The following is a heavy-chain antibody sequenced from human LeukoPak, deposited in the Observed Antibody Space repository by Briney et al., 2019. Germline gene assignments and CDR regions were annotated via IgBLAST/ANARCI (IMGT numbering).Heavy chain of an antibody. CDR2: PNGAGDSI. CDR1: GFTFRESY. J-gene: IGHJ4*02. Sequence: GGSLRLSCAASGFTFRESYMSWVRQAPGEGLQWISYPNGAGDSIYYADSVRGRFTMSRDNAKNSLYLQMNSLRADDTAVYYCVRETWYYFDYWGQGTLVTVSS. D-gene: IGHD2-8*02. CDR3: VRETWYYFDY. V-gene: IGHV3-11*04.